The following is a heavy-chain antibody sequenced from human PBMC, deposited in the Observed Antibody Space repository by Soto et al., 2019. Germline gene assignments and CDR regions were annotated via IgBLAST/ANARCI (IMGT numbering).Heavy chain of an antibody. CDR1: GFTFSSYG. D-gene: IGHD2-15*01. CDR3: EDGQFFSGY. J-gene: IGHJ4*02. Sequence: QVQLVESGGGVVQPGRSLRLSCAASGFTFSSYGMHWVRQAPGKGLEWVALISFDGSNTYYADSVKGRFTISRDNSQNTWSLQMHSLSAEDTYLYYCEDGQFFSGYWGQGALFTVSS. V-gene: IGHV3-30*03. CDR2: ISFDGSNT.